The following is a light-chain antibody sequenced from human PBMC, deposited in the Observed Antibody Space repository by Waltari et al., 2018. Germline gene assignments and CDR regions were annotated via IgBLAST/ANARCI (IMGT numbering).Light chain of an antibody. J-gene: IGKJ3*01. CDR3: QQYGSSPLVP. CDR2: GAS. V-gene: IGKV3-20*01. CDR1: QRVSSSY. Sequence: IVLTQSPGTLSLSPGERATLSCRASQRVSSSYLAWYQQQPGQAPRLLIYGASSRATGIPDRFSGSGSETDFTFTISRLEPEDFPVYYCQQYGSSPLVPFGPGTKVDIK.